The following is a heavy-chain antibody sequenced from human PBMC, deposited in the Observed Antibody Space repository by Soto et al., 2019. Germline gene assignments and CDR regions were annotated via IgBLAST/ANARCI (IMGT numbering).Heavy chain of an antibody. D-gene: IGHD3-3*01. V-gene: IGHV3-33*08. CDR1: GFTFSSYG. CDR3: ARAPYDFWSGYYSY. CDR2: IFDNGSIK. Sequence: PGGSLRLSCAASGFTFSSYGMHWVRQAPGKGLEWVAAIFDNGSIKYYADSVKGRFTISRDNSKNTLYLQMNSLRAEDTAVYYCARAPYDFWSGYYSYWGQGTLVTVSS. J-gene: IGHJ4*02.